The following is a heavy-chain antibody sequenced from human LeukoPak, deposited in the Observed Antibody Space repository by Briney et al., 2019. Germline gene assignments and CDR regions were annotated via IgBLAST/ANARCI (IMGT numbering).Heavy chain of an antibody. J-gene: IGHJ4*02. D-gene: IGHD1-26*01. CDR2: INHSGST. CDR3: ARSKYSGSYRDY. Sequence: PSETLSLTCAVYGGSFSGYYWSWIRQPPGKGLEWIGEINHSGSTNYNPSLKSRVTISVDTSKNQFSLKLSSVTAADTAVYYCARSKYSGSYRDYWGQGTLVTVSS. CDR1: GGSFSGYY. V-gene: IGHV4-34*01.